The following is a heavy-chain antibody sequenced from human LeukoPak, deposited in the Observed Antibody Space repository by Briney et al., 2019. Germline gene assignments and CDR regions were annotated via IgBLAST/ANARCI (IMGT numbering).Heavy chain of an antibody. J-gene: IGHJ4*02. Sequence: GASVKVSCKVSGYTLTELSMHWVRQAPGKGLEWMGGFDPEDGETIYAQKFQGRVTMTRNTSISTAYMELTSLGSEDTAVYYCARGLGLVRYHYWGQGTLVTVSS. CDR3: ARGLGLVRYHY. D-gene: IGHD3-16*01. CDR1: GYTLTELS. CDR2: FDPEDGET. V-gene: IGHV1-24*01.